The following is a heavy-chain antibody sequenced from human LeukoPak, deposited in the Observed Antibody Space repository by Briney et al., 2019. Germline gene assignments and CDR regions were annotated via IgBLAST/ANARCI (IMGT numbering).Heavy chain of an antibody. J-gene: IGHJ4*02. Sequence: ASVKVSCKASGYTFTGYYMHWVRQAPGQGLEWMGWINPNSGGTNYAQKFQGRVTMTRDTSISTAYRELSRLRSDDTAVYYCAREYYDSSGLDYWGQGTLVTVSS. D-gene: IGHD3-22*01. CDR2: INPNSGGT. V-gene: IGHV1-2*02. CDR1: GYTFTGYY. CDR3: AREYYDSSGLDY.